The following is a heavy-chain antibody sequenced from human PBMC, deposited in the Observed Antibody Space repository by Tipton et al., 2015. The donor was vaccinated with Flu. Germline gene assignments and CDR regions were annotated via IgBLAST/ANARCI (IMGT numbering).Heavy chain of an antibody. D-gene: IGHD2-2*01. CDR2: IYTSGST. CDR1: GGSTSSGSYY. CDR3: ARDPSLGMPDYFDY. J-gene: IGHJ4*02. Sequence: TLSLTCTVSGGSTSSGSYYWSWIRQPAGKGLEWIGRIYTSGSTKYNPSLKSRVTISVDTSKKQFSLQLRSVTAADTAVYYCARDPSLGMPDYFDYWGQGTLVTASS. V-gene: IGHV4-61*02.